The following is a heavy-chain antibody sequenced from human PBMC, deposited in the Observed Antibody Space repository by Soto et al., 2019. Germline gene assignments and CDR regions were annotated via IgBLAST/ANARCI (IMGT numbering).Heavy chain of an antibody. CDR2: IYYSGST. Sequence: SETLSLTCTVSGGSISSSSYYWGWIRQPPGKGLEWIGCIYYSGSTYYNPSLKSRVTISVDTSKNQFSLKLSSVTAADTAVCYCARHSRIYSSSEGGYFDYWGQGTLVTVSS. D-gene: IGHD6-13*01. J-gene: IGHJ4*02. CDR1: GGSISSSSYY. V-gene: IGHV4-39*01. CDR3: ARHSRIYSSSEGGYFDY.